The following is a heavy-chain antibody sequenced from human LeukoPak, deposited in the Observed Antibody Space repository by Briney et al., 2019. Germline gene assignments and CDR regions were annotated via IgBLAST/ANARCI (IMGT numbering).Heavy chain of an antibody. D-gene: IGHD4-11*01. CDR3: ARAMTTKFGYWFDP. CDR1: DGSINSDTYY. CDR2: IYYSGST. Sequence: SETLSLTCSVSDGSINSDTYYWSWIRQPPGKGLEWIGYIYYSGSTNYNPSLKSRVTISVDTSKNQFSLKLSSVTAADTAVYYCARAMTTKFGYWFDPWGQGTLVTVSS. J-gene: IGHJ5*02. V-gene: IGHV4-61*01.